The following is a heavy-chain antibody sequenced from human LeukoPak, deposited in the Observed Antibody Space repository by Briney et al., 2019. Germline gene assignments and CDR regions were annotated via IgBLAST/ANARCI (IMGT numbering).Heavy chain of an antibody. J-gene: IGHJ5*02. D-gene: IGHD6-13*01. V-gene: IGHV4-4*07. CDR3: ARLGIAAAGRPGWFDP. Sequence: SETLSLTCTVSGGSMSSYYWSWIRQPAGKGLEWIGRIYTSGSTNYNPSLKSRVTISVDTSKNQFSLKLSSVTAADTAVYYCARLGIAAAGRPGWFDPWGQGTLVTVSS. CDR1: GGSMSSYY. CDR2: IYTSGST.